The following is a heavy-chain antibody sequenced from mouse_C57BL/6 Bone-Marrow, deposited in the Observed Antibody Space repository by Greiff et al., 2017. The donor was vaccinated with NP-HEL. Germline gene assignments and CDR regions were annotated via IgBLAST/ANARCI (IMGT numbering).Heavy chain of an antibody. V-gene: IGHV1-9*01. J-gene: IGHJ3*01. D-gene: IGHD1-1*01. Sequence: QVQLQQSGAELMKPGASVKLSCKATGYTFTGYWIEWVKQRPGHGLEWIGEILTGSGSTNYNEKFKGKATFTADTSSNTAYMQLSSLTTEDSAIYYCARWGPPYYYGSSLTWFAYWGQGTLVTVSA. CDR3: ARWGPPYYYGSSLTWFAY. CDR1: GYTFTGYW. CDR2: ILTGSGST.